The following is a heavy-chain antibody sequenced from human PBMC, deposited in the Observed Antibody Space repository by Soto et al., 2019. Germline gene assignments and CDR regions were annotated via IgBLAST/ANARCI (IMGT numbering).Heavy chain of an antibody. J-gene: IGHJ3*02. CDR2: IYYGGST. CDR1: GGSISSGDYY. D-gene: IGHD6-25*01. Sequence: SETLSLTCTVSGGSISSGDYYWSWIRQPPGKGLEWIGYIYYGGSTYYNPSLKSRVTISVDTSKNQFSLKLSSVTAADTAVYYCARPTFVSGYDAFDIWGQGTMVTVSS. V-gene: IGHV4-30-4*01. CDR3: ARPTFVSGYDAFDI.